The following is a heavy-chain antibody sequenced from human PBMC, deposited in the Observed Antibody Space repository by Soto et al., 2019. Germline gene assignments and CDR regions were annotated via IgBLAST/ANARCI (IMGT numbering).Heavy chain of an antibody. CDR3: ARARGSSGLFDY. D-gene: IGHD3-22*01. CDR1: GGSISSGGYS. CDR2: IYHSGST. Sequence: QLQLQESGSGLVKPSQTLSLTCAVSGGSISSGGYSWSWIRQPPGKGLEWIGYIYHSGSTYYNPSLKRRVTIAVDRSKNQFALKLSSVTAADTAVYYCARARGSSGLFDYWGQGTLVTVSS. V-gene: IGHV4-30-2*01. J-gene: IGHJ4*02.